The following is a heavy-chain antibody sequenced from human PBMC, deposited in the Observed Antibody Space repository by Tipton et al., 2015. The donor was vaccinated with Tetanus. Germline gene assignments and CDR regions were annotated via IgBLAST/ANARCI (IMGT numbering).Heavy chain of an antibody. CDR1: GGSLNSDNYY. CDR3: ARGYSYGYSYWYFDL. Sequence: TLSLTCTVSGGSLNSDNYYWSWIRQYPGKGLEWIGYIFYSGSTYYNASLKSRVAISLDTSKIQFSLTLTSVTATDTAVYYCARGYSYGYSYWYFDLWGRGTLVTVSS. D-gene: IGHD5-18*01. CDR2: IFYSGST. J-gene: IGHJ2*01. V-gene: IGHV4-31*03.